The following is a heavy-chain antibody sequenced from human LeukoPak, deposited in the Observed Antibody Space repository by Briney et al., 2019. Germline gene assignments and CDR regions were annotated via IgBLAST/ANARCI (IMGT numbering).Heavy chain of an antibody. Sequence: PSETLSLTCTVSGGSLSSYYWSWIRQPPGKGLEWIGYIYYSGSTNYNPSLKSRVTISVDTSKNQFSLKLSSVTAADTAVYYCARDHSYYYYYMDVWGKGTTVTVSS. CDR1: GGSLSSYY. CDR3: ARDHSYYYYYMDV. J-gene: IGHJ6*03. CDR2: IYYSGST. V-gene: IGHV4-59*01.